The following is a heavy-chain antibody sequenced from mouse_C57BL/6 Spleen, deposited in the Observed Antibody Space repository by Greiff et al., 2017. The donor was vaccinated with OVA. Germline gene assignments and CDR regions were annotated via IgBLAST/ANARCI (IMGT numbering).Heavy chain of an antibody. Sequence: VQGVESGPGLVAPSLSLSITCTVSGFSLTSYAVSWVRQPPGKGLEWLGVIWTGGGTNYNSALKSRLSISKDNSKSQVFLKMNSLQTDDTARYYCARNLGYYDYDDYYAMDYWGQGASVTVSS. CDR3: ARNLGYYDYDDYYAMDY. J-gene: IGHJ4*01. V-gene: IGHV2-9-1*01. D-gene: IGHD2-4*01. CDR1: GFSLTSYA. CDR2: IWTGGGT.